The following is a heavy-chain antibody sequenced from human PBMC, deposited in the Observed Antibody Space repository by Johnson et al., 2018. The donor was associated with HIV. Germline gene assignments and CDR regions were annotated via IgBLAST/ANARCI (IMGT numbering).Heavy chain of an antibody. D-gene: IGHD3-16*02. V-gene: IGHV3-53*01. Sequence: EQLVESGGGLIQPGGSLRLSCAASGFTVSSNYMSWVRQAPGKGLEWVSVIYSGGSTYYADSVKGRFPLSRDSSKNTLYLQMNSLRAEDTAVYYCAKDLETGDDYVWGSYQLGAFDIWGQGTMVTVSS. CDR2: IYSGGST. CDR3: AKDLETGDDYVWGSYQLGAFDI. CDR1: GFTVSSNY. J-gene: IGHJ3*02.